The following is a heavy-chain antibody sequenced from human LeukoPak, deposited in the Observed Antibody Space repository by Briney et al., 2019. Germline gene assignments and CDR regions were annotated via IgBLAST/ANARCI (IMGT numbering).Heavy chain of an antibody. D-gene: IGHD3-22*01. CDR1: GGTFSSYA. J-gene: IGHJ4*02. CDR2: IIPIFDTG. V-gene: IGHV1-69*01. Sequence: SVKVSCKASGGTFSSYAISWVRQAPGQGLEWMGGIIPIFDTGNYAQKFQGRLTITADESTSTAYMELSSLRSEDTAVYYCARTYYYDSSGYYFDYWGQGTLVTVSS. CDR3: ARTYYYDSSGYYFDY.